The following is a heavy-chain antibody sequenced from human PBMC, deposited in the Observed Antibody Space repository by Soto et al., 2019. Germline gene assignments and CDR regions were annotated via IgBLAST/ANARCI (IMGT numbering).Heavy chain of an antibody. V-gene: IGHV4-34*01. D-gene: IGHD5-18*01. CDR3: ARLISAMAPFDY. Sequence: SETLSLTCGVYGGSIVGYCGTWIRQPPGTGLEWIGEIYHSGSTNYNPSLKSRVTISVDKSKNQFSLKLTSVTAADTAVYYCARLISAMAPFDYWGQGTLVTVSS. CDR1: GGSIVGYC. J-gene: IGHJ4*02. CDR2: IYHSGST.